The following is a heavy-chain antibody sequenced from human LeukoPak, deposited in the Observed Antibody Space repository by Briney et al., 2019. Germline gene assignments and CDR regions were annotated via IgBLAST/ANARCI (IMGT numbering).Heavy chain of an antibody. CDR1: GGSISSYY. CDR3: ARLDSSGYYATLDY. CDR2: IYYSGST. D-gene: IGHD3-22*01. V-gene: IGHV4-59*01. J-gene: IGHJ4*02. Sequence: SETLSLTCTVSGGSISSYYWSWIRQPPGKGLEWIGYIYYSGSTNYNPSLKSRVTISVDTSKNQFSLKLSSVTAADTAVYYCARLDSSGYYATLDYWGQGTLVTVSS.